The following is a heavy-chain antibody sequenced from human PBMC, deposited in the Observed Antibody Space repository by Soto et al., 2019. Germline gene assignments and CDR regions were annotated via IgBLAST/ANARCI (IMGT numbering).Heavy chain of an antibody. CDR1: GYNFKNYW. V-gene: IGHV5-51*01. J-gene: IGHJ4*02. CDR2: TFPGGSDT. D-gene: IGHD3-9*01. Sequence: GEFLKIPWKGSGYNFKNYWIARVRQKPGKGLEWMGITFPGGSDTVYSPSFQGQVTISVDRSINTAYLQRSGLKASDTAMYYCATQIGLHGASRYFDYWGQGTLVTGS. CDR3: ATQIGLHGASRYFDY.